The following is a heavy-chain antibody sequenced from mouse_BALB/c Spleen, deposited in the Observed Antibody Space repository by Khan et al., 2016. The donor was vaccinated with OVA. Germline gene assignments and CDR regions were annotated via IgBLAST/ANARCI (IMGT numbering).Heavy chain of an antibody. CDR1: GYSITSDYA. V-gene: IGHV3-2*02. CDR2: ISYSGNT. D-gene: IGHD1-1*01. Sequence: EVQLVESGPGLVKPSQSLSLTCTVTGYSITSDYAWYWIRQFPGNKLEWMGFISYSGNTKYNPSLKSRFFITRDTSKNQFLLQLNSVTTGDTATYLCARVYGGGFDYWGQGTSLTVSS. CDR3: ARVYGGGFDY. J-gene: IGHJ2*02.